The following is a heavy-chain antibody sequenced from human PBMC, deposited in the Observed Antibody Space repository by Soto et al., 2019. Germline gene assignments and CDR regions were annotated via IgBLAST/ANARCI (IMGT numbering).Heavy chain of an antibody. V-gene: IGHV3-33*01. J-gene: IGHJ4*02. CDR1: GFTFSSYG. CDR3: ARSSSGWYVDY. CDR2: IWYDGSNK. D-gene: IGHD6-19*01. Sequence: QVQLVESGGGVVQPGRSLRLSCAASGFTFSSYGMHWVRQAPGKGLEWVAVIWYDGSNKYYADSVKGRFTISRDNSKNTLYLQMNSLRAEDTAVYYCARSSSGWYVDYGGQGTLVTVSS.